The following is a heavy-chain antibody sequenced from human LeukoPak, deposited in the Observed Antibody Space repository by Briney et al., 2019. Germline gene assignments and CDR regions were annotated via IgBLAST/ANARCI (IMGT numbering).Heavy chain of an antibody. Sequence: GGSLRLSCAASGFTFSSYSMNWVRQAPGKGLEWVSYISSSSSTIYYADSVKGRFTISRDNAKNSLYLQMNSLRAEDTAVYYCAKGFSGNYYYYYGMDVWGQGTTVTVSS. D-gene: IGHD4-23*01. J-gene: IGHJ6*02. CDR3: AKGFSGNYYYYYGMDV. V-gene: IGHV3-48*01. CDR1: GFTFSSYS. CDR2: ISSSSSTI.